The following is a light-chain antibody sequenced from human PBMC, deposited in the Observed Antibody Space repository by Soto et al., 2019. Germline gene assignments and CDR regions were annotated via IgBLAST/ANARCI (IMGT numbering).Light chain of an antibody. CDR3: QQRSNI. V-gene: IGKV3-11*01. Sequence: EIVLTQSPGTLSLSPVSRATLSCRARQFGSTNLAWYQQRPGQAPRLLIYDASNRATGIPARFSGSGSGTDFTLTISSLEPEDFAVYYCQQRSNIFGPGTKVDIK. CDR2: DAS. J-gene: IGKJ3*01. CDR1: QFGSTN.